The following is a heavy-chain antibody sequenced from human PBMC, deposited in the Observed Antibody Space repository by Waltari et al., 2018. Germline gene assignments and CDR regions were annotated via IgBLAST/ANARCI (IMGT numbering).Heavy chain of an antibody. V-gene: IGHV1-69-2*01. D-gene: IGHD2-15*01. CDR1: GYTYTDFY. CDR2: VNTEDGET. CDR3: VVGGYCSPSICPWDY. J-gene: IGHJ4*02. Sequence: EVQGVQSGAAVKKPGATVNISCKASGYTYTDFYIHWLQLAPGKGLEWMGRVNTEDGETMYGMNFRDRITMTADTSTNTAYMELSSLRSADTAVYYCVVGGYCSPSICPWDYWGQGTLVTVSS.